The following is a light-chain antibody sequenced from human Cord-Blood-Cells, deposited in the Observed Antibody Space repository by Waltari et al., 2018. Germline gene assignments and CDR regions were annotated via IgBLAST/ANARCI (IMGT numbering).Light chain of an antibody. CDR3: QQYNNWPPIT. J-gene: IGKJ5*01. V-gene: IGKV3-15*01. CDR2: GAS. Sequence: EIVLPQSPAPLSVSPGERATLSCRASQSVSSNLAWYQQKPGQAPRLLIYGASTRATGIPARFSGSGSGTEFTLTISSLQSEDFAVYYCQQYNNWPPITFGQGTRLEIK. CDR1: QSVSSN.